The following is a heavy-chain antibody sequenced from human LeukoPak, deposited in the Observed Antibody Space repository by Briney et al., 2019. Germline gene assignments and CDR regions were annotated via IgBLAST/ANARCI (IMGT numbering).Heavy chain of an antibody. Sequence: SETLSLTCTVSGYSISSGYYWGWIRQPPGKGLEWIGSINHSGNTYYNPSLKSRVTISVDTSKNQFSLKLSSVTAADTAVYYCARDLHTQSSIQVWPYWGQGTLVTVSS. CDR1: GYSISSGYY. D-gene: IGHD2-21*01. CDR2: INHSGNT. V-gene: IGHV4-38-2*02. J-gene: IGHJ4*02. CDR3: ARDLHTQSSIQVWPY.